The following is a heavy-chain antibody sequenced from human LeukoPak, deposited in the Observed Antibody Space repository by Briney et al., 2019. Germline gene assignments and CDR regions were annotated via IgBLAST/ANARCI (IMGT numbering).Heavy chain of an antibody. J-gene: IGHJ4*02. Sequence: GGSLRLSCAASGFSFSIYSMNWVRQAPGKGLEWVSFISPSSSTIYYADSVKGRFTISRDNSKNTLYLQMNSLRAEDTAVYYCARDTDFDYWGQGTLVTVSS. D-gene: IGHD4-17*01. CDR2: ISPSSSTI. V-gene: IGHV3-48*01. CDR3: ARDTDFDY. CDR1: GFSFSIYS.